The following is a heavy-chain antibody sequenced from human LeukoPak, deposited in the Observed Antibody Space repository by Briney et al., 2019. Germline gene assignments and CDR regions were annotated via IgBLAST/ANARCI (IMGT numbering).Heavy chain of an antibody. V-gene: IGHV3-7*01. Sequence: PGGSLRLSCAASGFTFSSYAMSWVRQAPGKGLEWVANIKQDGTEKYYVDSVKGRFTISRDNAKNSVYLQMNSLRAEDTAVYYCARDKVVGATYLDYWGQGTLVTVSS. CDR3: ARDKVVGATYLDY. CDR2: IKQDGTEK. J-gene: IGHJ4*02. CDR1: GFTFSSYA. D-gene: IGHD2-15*01.